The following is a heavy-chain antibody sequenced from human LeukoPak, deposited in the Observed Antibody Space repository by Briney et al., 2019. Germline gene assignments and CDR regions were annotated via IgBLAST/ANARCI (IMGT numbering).Heavy chain of an antibody. D-gene: IGHD6-13*01. CDR3: ARHRQQLVDY. CDR1: GYSISSGYY. Sequence: NPSETLSLTCAVSGYSISSGYYWGWIRQLPGKGLEWIGSIYYSGSTYYNPSLKSRVTISIDTSKNQFSLKLSSVTAADTAVYYCARHRQQLVDYWGQGTLVTVSS. V-gene: IGHV4-38-2*01. CDR2: IYYSGST. J-gene: IGHJ4*02.